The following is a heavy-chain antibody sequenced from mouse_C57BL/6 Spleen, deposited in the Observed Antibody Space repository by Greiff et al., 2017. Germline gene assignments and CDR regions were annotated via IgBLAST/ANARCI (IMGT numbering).Heavy chain of an antibody. CDR3: ARRTVADY. D-gene: IGHD1-1*01. J-gene: IGHJ2*01. CDR1: GYAFSSSW. Sequence: QVQLQQSGPELVKPGASVKISCKASGYAFSSSWMNWVKQRPGKGLEWIGRIYPGDGDTNYNGKFKGKATLTADKSSSTAYMQLSSLTSEDSAVYFCARRTVADYWGQGTTLTVSS. V-gene: IGHV1-82*01. CDR2: IYPGDGDT.